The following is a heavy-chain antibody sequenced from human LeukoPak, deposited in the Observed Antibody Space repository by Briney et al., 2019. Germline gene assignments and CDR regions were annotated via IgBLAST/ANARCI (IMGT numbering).Heavy chain of an antibody. J-gene: IGHJ4*02. D-gene: IGHD3-10*01. Sequence: GGTLRLSCAASGFTFTSYNMHWVRQVSGKGLVWVSRITTGVSTTMYADSVKGRFTISRDNAENTVHLQMSSLRAEDTAIYYCARGYYGDPVAFDYWGQRTLVTVSS. V-gene: IGHV3-74*03. CDR3: ARGYYGDPVAFDY. CDR1: GFTFTSYN. CDR2: ITTGVSTT.